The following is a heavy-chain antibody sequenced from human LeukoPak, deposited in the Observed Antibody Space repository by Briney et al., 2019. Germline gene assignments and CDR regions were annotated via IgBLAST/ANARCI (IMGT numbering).Heavy chain of an antibody. D-gene: IGHD3-10*01. J-gene: IGHJ6*03. V-gene: IGHV1-18*01. CDR2: ISAYNGNT. Sequence: ASVKVSCKASGYTFTNSDISWVRRAPGHGLEWMGWISAYNGNTNYAQKFQGRVTMTTDTSTSTAYMELKSLRSDDTAVYYCARDRGGIYYYYYMDVWGTGTTVTISS. CDR3: ARDRGGIYYYYYMDV. CDR1: GYTFTNSD.